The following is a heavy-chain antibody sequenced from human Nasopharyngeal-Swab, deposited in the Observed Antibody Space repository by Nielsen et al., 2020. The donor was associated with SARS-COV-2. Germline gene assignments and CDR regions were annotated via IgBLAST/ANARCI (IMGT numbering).Heavy chain of an antibody. CDR3: ATDYYDSSGAHGVFDY. V-gene: IGHV3-30-3*01. Sequence: GEFLKISCAASGFTFSSYAMHWVRQAPGKGLEWVAVISYDGSNKYYADSVKGRFTISRDNSKNTLYLQMNSLRAEDTAVYYCATDYYDSSGAHGVFDYWGQGTLVTVSS. D-gene: IGHD3-22*01. CDR1: GFTFSSYA. J-gene: IGHJ4*02. CDR2: ISYDGSNK.